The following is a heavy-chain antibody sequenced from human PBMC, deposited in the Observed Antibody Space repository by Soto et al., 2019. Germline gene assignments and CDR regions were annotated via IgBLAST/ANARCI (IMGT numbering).Heavy chain of an antibody. D-gene: IGHD6-6*01. Sequence: ASVKVSCKASGYTFTSYAMHWVRQAPGQRLEWMGWINAGNGNTKYSQKFQGRVTITRDTSASTAYMELSSLRSEDTAVYYCARATAARPLFTYYYYYMDVWGKGTTVTVSS. CDR2: INAGNGNT. CDR1: GYTFTSYA. V-gene: IGHV1-3*01. CDR3: ARATAARPLFTYYYYYMDV. J-gene: IGHJ6*03.